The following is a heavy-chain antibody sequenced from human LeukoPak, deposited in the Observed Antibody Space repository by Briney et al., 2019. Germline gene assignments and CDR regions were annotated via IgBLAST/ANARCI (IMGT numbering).Heavy chain of an antibody. Sequence: GGSLRLSCAASGFTFDDYAMHWVRQAPGKGLEWVSGISWNSGRIGYADSVKGRFTISRDNAKNSPYLQMNSLRAEDMAVYYCAKGIRTDYYYMDVWGKGTTVTVSS. J-gene: IGHJ6*03. CDR3: AKGIRTDYYYMDV. CDR1: GFTFDDYA. V-gene: IGHV3-9*03. CDR2: ISWNSGRI.